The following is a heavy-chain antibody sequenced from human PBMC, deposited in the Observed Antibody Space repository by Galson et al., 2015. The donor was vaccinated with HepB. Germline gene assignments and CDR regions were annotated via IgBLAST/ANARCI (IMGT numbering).Heavy chain of an antibody. D-gene: IGHD6-19*01. V-gene: IGHV3-7*01. CDR2: IKQDGSEK. CDR3: AKDPYLYSALAGTMAGFDY. J-gene: IGHJ4*02. CDR1: GFTFITYW. Sequence: SLRLSCAASGFTFITYWMNWVRQAPGKRLEWVASIKQDGSEKYYADSVKGRFTISRDNSKNTLYLQMNSLRAEDTALYYCAKDPYLYSALAGTMAGFDYWGQGTLVTVSS.